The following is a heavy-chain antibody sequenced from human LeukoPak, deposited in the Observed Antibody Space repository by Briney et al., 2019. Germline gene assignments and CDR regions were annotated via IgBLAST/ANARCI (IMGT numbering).Heavy chain of an antibody. CDR3: AGIDSTNYYMDV. CDR2: IYTSGST. Sequence: SETLSLTCTVSGGSISSYYWSWIRQPPGKGLEWIGYIYTSGSTNYNPSLKSRVTISVDTSKNQFSLKLSSATAADTAVYYCAGIDSTNYYMDVWGKGTTVTVSS. V-gene: IGHV4-4*09. CDR1: GGSISSYY. D-gene: IGHD3-9*01. J-gene: IGHJ6*03.